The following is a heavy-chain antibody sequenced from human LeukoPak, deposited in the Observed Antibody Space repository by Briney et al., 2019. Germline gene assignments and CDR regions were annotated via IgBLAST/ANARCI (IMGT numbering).Heavy chain of an antibody. CDR2: IYYSGST. CDR3: ARLRQYSGSYLDY. V-gene: IGHV4-59*08. D-gene: IGHD1-26*01. J-gene: IGHJ4*02. Sequence: SETLSLTCTVSGGSISSYYWSWIRQPPGKGLEWIGYIYYSGSTNYNPSLKSRVTISVDTSKNQFSLKLSSVTAADTAVYYCARLRQYSGSYLDYWGQGTLVNVSS. CDR1: GGSISSYY.